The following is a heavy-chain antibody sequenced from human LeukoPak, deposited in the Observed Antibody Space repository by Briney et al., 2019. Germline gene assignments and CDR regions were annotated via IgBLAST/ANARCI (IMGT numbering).Heavy chain of an antibody. CDR3: ARVIGYNYGFDY. Sequence: ASVKVSCKASGGTFSSYAISWVRQAPGQGLEWMGGIIPIFDTANSAPKFQGRVTFTADESTNTAHMELTSLRFEDTAVYYCARVIGYNYGFDYWGQGTLVTVSS. D-gene: IGHD5-18*01. V-gene: IGHV1-69*01. CDR2: IIPIFDTA. CDR1: GGTFSSYA. J-gene: IGHJ4*02.